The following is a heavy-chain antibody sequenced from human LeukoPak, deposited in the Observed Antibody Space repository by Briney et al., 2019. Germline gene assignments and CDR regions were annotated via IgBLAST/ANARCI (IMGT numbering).Heavy chain of an antibody. CDR2: INSDGSST. V-gene: IGHV3-74*01. D-gene: IGHD2-15*01. CDR3: ARGRFTRLGYCSGGSCYYFDY. Sequence: GGSLRLSCAASGFTFSSYWMHWVRQAPGKGLVWVSRINSDGSSTSYADSVKGRFTISRDNAKNSLYLQMNSLRAEDTAVYYCARGRFTRLGYCSGGSCYYFDYWGQGTLVTVSS. J-gene: IGHJ4*02. CDR1: GFTFSSYW.